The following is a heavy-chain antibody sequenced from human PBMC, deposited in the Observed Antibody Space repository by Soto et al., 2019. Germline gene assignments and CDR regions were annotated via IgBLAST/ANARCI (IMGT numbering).Heavy chain of an antibody. V-gene: IGHV3-30*18. CDR3: AKVYCGGDCYTSIEHQLYYFDY. Sequence: GGSLRLPCAASGFTFSSYGMHWVRQAPGKGLEWVAVISYDGSNKYYADSVKGRFTISRDNSKNTLYLQMNSLRAEDTAVYYCAKVYCGGDCYTSIEHQLYYFDYWGQGTLVTVSS. J-gene: IGHJ4*02. CDR2: ISYDGSNK. D-gene: IGHD2-21*02. CDR1: GFTFSSYG.